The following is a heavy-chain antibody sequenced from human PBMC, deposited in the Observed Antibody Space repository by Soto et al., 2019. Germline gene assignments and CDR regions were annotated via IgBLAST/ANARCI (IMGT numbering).Heavy chain of an antibody. Sequence: SETLSLTCTVSGGSISSYYWSWIRQPPGKGLEWIGYIYYSGSTNYNPSLKSRVTISVDTSKNQFSLKLSSVTAADTAVYYCARDGDSSGYYDYWGQGTLVTVSS. V-gene: IGHV4-59*01. CDR1: GGSISSYY. CDR3: ARDGDSSGYYDY. CDR2: IYYSGST. J-gene: IGHJ4*02. D-gene: IGHD3-22*01.